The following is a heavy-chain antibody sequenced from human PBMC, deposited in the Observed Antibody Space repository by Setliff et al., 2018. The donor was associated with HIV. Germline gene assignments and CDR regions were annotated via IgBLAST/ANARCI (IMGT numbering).Heavy chain of an antibody. V-gene: IGHV4-39*07. CDR2: IFYTGFT. CDR1: GGSISSDNYY. Sequence: KASETLSLTCIVSGGSISSDNYYWGWIRQPPGRGLEWIGSIFYTGFTYYNPSLKSRLTMSIDKSKNQVSLELSSVTAADTAVYYCGRTMTYYYLCMDVWGNGTTVTVSS. J-gene: IGHJ6*03. CDR3: GRTMTYYYLCMDV.